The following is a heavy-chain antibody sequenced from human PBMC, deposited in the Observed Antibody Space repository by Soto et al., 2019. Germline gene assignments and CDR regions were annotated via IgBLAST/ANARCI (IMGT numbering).Heavy chain of an antibody. CDR1: GYTFTSYY. CDR3: ARDRGHIVVVTAPRGATLANYAAY. V-gene: IGHV1-46*01. J-gene: IGHJ4*01. Sequence: ASVKVSCKASGYTFTSYYMHWVRQAPGQGLEWMGIINPSGGSTSYAQKFQGRVTMTRDTSTSTVYMELSSLRSEDTAVYYWARDRGHIVVVTAPRGATLANYAAYWG. D-gene: IGHD2-21*02. CDR2: INPSGGST.